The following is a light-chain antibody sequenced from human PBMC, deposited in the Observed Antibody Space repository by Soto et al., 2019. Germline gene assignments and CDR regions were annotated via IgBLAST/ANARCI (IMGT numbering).Light chain of an antibody. CDR2: DVT. V-gene: IGLV2-14*01. Sequence: QSVLTQPASVSGSPGQSITISCTGTSSDVGGYKYVSWYQQHPGKAPNLMIYDVTNRPSGVSNRFSGSKSGNTASLTISGLQAEDEADYNCSSYTRSSTLVVFGGGTKVTVL. CDR3: SSYTRSSTLVV. J-gene: IGLJ2*01. CDR1: SSDVGGYKY.